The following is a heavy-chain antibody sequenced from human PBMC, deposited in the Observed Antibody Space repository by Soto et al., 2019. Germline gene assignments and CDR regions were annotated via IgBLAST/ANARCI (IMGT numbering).Heavy chain of an antibody. V-gene: IGHV3-9*01. D-gene: IGHD3-16*01. J-gene: IGHJ4*02. CDR1: GFTFDDNA. Sequence: GGSLRLSCAVSGFTFDDNAMHWVRQAPEKGLEWVSGINWKSDIGYADSVEGRFTISRDNAENSLYLQMNSLRAEDTALYYCAISQDRGGRTTFIYWGQGTLVTVSS. CDR2: INWKSDI. CDR3: AISQDRGGRTTFIY.